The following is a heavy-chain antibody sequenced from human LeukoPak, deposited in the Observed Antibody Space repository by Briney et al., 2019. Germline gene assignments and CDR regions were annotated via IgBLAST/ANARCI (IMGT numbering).Heavy chain of an antibody. CDR2: INAGNGNT. V-gene: IGHV1-3*01. Sequence: GSVKVSCKASGYTFTSYAMHWVRQAPGQRLEWMGWINAGNGNTKYSQKFQGRVTITRDTSASTAYMELSSLRSEDTAVYYCARYDFWSGYFGYYYYGMDVWGQGTTVTVSS. CDR3: ARYDFWSGYFGYYYYGMDV. D-gene: IGHD3-3*01. CDR1: GYTFTSYA. J-gene: IGHJ6*02.